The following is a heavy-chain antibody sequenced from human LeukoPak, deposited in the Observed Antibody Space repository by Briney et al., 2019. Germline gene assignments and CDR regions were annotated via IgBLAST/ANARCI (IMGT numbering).Heavy chain of an antibody. Sequence: SETLSLTCAVYGGSFSGYYWSWIRQPPGKGLEWIGSIYYSGSTYYNPSLKSRVTISVDTSKNQFSLKLSSVTAADTAVYYCASRSGHYFDYWGQGTLVTVSS. CDR3: ASRSGHYFDY. CDR1: GGSFSGYY. D-gene: IGHD3-10*01. J-gene: IGHJ4*02. CDR2: IYYSGST. V-gene: IGHV4-34*01.